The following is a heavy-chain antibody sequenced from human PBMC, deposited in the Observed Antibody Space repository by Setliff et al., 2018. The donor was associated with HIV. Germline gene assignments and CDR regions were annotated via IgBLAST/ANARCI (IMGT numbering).Heavy chain of an antibody. Sequence: LSLTCTVSGGPISTNDYYWGFIRQSPGKGLEWIASVHYGGSIFYNPSLKSRVTLSVGTSKRQFFLNLSSATTADTAMYYCARGGYYYDSGSSFDSWGQGTLVTVSS. D-gene: IGHD3-10*01. V-gene: IGHV4-39*01. CDR1: GGPISTNDYY. CDR3: ARGGYYYDSGSSFDS. CDR2: VHYGGSI. J-gene: IGHJ4*02.